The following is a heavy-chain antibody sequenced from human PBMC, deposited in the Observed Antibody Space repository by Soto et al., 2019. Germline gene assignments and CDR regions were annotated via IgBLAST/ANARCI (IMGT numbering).Heavy chain of an antibody. CDR3: ARDYFDFWSGSYYYYMDV. Sequence: GGFLRLSCSASGFTFTTYWMSWVRQAQGKGLEWVANIKQDGSEKYYVDSVKGRFTISRDNAKNSLYLQMNSLRAEDTAVYYCARDYFDFWSGSYYYYMDVWGKGTTVTVSS. J-gene: IGHJ6*03. V-gene: IGHV3-7*01. D-gene: IGHD3-3*01. CDR2: IKQDGSEK. CDR1: GFTFTTYW.